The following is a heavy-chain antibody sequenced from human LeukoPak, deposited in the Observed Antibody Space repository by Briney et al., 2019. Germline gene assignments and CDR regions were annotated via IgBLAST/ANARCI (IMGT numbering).Heavy chain of an antibody. Sequence: PSGSLRCSCEASGFTFSRYAMHWVPQAPGKGLEGVAVISYDGTYKYYTDSVNDRFTICRDNSKNTLYLQMNSVRVDDTSVYYCARSVNYGHNSGGDYWGQGTLVSV. V-gene: IGHV3-30*04. CDR2: ISYDGTYK. J-gene: IGHJ4*02. CDR1: GFTFSRYA. CDR3: ARSVNYGHNSGGDY. D-gene: IGHD5-24*01.